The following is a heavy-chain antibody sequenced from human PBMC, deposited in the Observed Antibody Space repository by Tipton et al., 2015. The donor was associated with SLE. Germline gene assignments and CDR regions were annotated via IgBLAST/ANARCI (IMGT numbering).Heavy chain of an antibody. V-gene: IGHV3-7*01. J-gene: IGHJ4*02. CDR3: ARAGAGPKPY. Sequence: GSLRLSCAASGFTFSNYWMSWVRQAPGKGLEWVANIKQDGSEKYYVDSVKGRFTISRDNAKNSLYLQMNSLRAEDTAVYYCARAGAGPKPYWGQGTLVTVSS. CDR2: IKQDGSEK. D-gene: IGHD6-19*01. CDR1: GFTFSNYW.